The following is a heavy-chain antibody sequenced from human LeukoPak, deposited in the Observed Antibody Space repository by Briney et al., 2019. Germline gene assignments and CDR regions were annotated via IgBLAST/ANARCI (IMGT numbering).Heavy chain of an antibody. Sequence: GRSLRLSCAASGFTFSSYGMHWVRQAPGKGLEWVAVIWYDGSNKYYADSVKGRFTISRDNSKNTLYLQMNSLRAEDTAVYYCARASIAEAGFDYWGQGTLVTVSS. CDR3: ARASIAEAGFDY. J-gene: IGHJ4*02. D-gene: IGHD6-13*01. CDR2: IWYDGSNK. CDR1: GFTFSSYG. V-gene: IGHV3-33*01.